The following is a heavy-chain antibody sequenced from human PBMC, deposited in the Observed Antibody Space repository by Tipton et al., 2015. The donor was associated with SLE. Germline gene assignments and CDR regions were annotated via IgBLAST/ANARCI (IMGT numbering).Heavy chain of an antibody. CDR3: ARQRLRLLLPLDS. J-gene: IGHJ4*03. Sequence: TLSLTCTVSGGSLSSYYWSWIRQSPEKGLEWIGYLSYSGSTNYNPSLKSRVTISVDTSKNQFYLKLCSVSAADAAVYYCARQRLRLLLPLDSWGQGTPVTVS. V-gene: IGHV4-59*08. D-gene: IGHD3-16*01. CDR1: GGSLSSYY. CDR2: LSYSGST.